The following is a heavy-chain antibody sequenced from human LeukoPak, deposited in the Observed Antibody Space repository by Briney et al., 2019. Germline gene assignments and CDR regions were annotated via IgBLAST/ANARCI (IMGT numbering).Heavy chain of an antibody. CDR1: GGSFSSYY. J-gene: IGHJ6*04. CDR3: ARDGRFGELYYYGMDV. D-gene: IGHD3-10*01. Sequence: SETLSLTCTVSGGSFSSYYWSWIRQPPGKGLEWIGYICYSGSTNYNPSLKSRVTISVDTSKNQFSLKLSSVTAADTAVYYCARDGRFGELYYYGMDVWGKGTTVTVSS. CDR2: ICYSGST. V-gene: IGHV4-59*01.